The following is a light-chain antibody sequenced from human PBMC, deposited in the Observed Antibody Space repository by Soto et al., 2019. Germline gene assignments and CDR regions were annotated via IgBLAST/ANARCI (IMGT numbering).Light chain of an antibody. Sequence: QSALTQPASVSGSPGQSFTISCTGTSSDDGGYNYVSWYQQHPGKAPKLIIYDVSNRPSGVSNRFSGSKSGNTASLTISGLQAEDEADYYCSSYTSSSTRVVFGGGTKLTVL. V-gene: IGLV2-14*01. CDR2: DVS. J-gene: IGLJ2*01. CDR1: SSDDGGYNY. CDR3: SSYTSSSTRVV.